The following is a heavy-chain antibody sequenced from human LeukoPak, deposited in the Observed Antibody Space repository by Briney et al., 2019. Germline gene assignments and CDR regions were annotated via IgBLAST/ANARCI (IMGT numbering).Heavy chain of an antibody. D-gene: IGHD2-2*01. CDR2: ISHSGST. J-gene: IGHJ6*02. CDR1: GGSVSSYY. Sequence: PSETLSLICTVSGGSVSSYYWSWIRQPPGKGLEWIGYISHSGSTNYNPSLKSRVTISLDTSKSQFSLRLSSVTAADTAVYYCARGVCTSSSCYAGDYGMDVWGQGTTVTVS. CDR3: ARGVCTSSSCYAGDYGMDV. V-gene: IGHV4-59*08.